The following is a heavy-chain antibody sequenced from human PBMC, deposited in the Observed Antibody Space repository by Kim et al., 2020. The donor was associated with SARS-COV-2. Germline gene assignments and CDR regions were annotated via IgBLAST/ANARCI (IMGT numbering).Heavy chain of an antibody. V-gene: IGHV1-18*01. CDR2: ISAYNGNT. D-gene: IGHD3-10*01. CDR3: AGQKNYGSGSYKNSALDY. Sequence: ASVKVSCKASGYTFTSYGISWVRQAPGQGLEWMGWISAYNGNTNYAQKLQGRVTMTTDTSTSTAYMELRSLRSDDTAVYYCAGQKNYGSGSYKNSALDYWGQGTLVTVSS. J-gene: IGHJ4*02. CDR1: GYTFTSYG.